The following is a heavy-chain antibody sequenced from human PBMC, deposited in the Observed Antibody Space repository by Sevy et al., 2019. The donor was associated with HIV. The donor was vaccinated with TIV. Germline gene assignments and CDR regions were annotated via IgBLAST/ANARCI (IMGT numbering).Heavy chain of an antibody. J-gene: IGHJ4*02. Sequence: GSLRLSCAISGFTVNDKYIIWVRQAPGKGLEWVSVIFSSGSTYYADSAKGRFTISRDNSKNTVYLQMNSVRAEDKAVYYCVSLFLSYRSGWSYFDYWGQGTLVTVSS. D-gene: IGHD6-19*01. V-gene: IGHV3-66*02. CDR2: IFSSGST. CDR1: GFTVNDKY. CDR3: VSLFLSYRSGWSYFDY.